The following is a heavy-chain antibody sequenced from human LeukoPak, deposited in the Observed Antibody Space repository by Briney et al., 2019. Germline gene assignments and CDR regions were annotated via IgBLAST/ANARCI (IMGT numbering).Heavy chain of an antibody. D-gene: IGHD3-9*01. CDR2: ISGSDGST. V-gene: IGHV3-23*01. CDR3: AREGNILTGYWIDY. J-gene: IGHJ4*02. Sequence: GGSLRLSCAASGFTFSSYAMNWVRQAPGKGLEWVSVISGSDGSTYYADSVKGRFTISRDNSRNTLYVQMNSLRAEDTAVYYCAREGNILTGYWIDYWGQGTLVTVSS. CDR1: GFTFSSYA.